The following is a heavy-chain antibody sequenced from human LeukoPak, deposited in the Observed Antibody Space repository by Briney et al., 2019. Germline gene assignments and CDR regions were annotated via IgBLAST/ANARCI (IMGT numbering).Heavy chain of an antibody. J-gene: IGHJ4*02. V-gene: IGHV3-33*01. CDR3: ARGFVGEQWLYYFDY. Sequence: GGSLRLSCAASGFSFSSYGMHWVRQAPGKGLEWVAVIWYDGSNKYYADSVKGRFTISRDNSKNTLYLQMNSLRAEDTAVYYCARGFVGEQWLYYFDYWGQGTLVTVSS. D-gene: IGHD6-19*01. CDR1: GFSFSSYG. CDR2: IWYDGSNK.